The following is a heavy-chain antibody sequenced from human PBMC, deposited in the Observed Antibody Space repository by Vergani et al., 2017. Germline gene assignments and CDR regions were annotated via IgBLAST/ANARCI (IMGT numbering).Heavy chain of an antibody. CDR1: GGSISSSSYY. J-gene: IGHJ4*02. Sequence: QLQLQASGPGLVKPSETLSLTCTVSGGSISSSSYYWGWIRQPPGKGLEWIGSIYYSGSTYYNPSLKSRVTISVDTSKNQFSLKLSSVTAADTAVYYCARDRLAHSSGWYGVFDYWGQGTLVTVSS. CDR2: IYYSGST. D-gene: IGHD6-19*01. V-gene: IGHV4-39*07. CDR3: ARDRLAHSSGWYGVFDY.